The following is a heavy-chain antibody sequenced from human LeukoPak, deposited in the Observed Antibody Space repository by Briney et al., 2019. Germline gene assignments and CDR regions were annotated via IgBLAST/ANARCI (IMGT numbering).Heavy chain of an antibody. CDR2: ISSSGSTI. Sequence: PGGSLRLSCAASGFTFSSYAMSWVRQAPGKGLEWGSYISSSGSTIYYADSVKGRFTISIDNAKNALYLEMNSLRAEDTAVYYCARYYGGNSACDYWGQGTLVTVSS. D-gene: IGHD4-23*01. V-gene: IGHV3-48*01. CDR1: GFTFSSYA. CDR3: ARYYGGNSACDY. J-gene: IGHJ4*02.